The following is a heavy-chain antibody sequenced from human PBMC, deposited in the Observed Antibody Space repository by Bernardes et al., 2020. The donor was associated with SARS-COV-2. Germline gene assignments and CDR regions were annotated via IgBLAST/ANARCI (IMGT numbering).Heavy chain of an antibody. Sequence: ASVKVSCKVSGYTLTELSMHWVRQAPGKGLEWMGGFDPEDGETIYAQKFQGRVTMTEDTSTDTAYMELSSLRSEDTAVYYCATTSVFGVEPNWFDPWGQGTTVTVSS. CDR3: ATTSVFGVEPNWFDP. CDR2: FDPEDGET. D-gene: IGHD3-3*01. V-gene: IGHV1-24*01. J-gene: IGHJ5*01. CDR1: GYTLTELS.